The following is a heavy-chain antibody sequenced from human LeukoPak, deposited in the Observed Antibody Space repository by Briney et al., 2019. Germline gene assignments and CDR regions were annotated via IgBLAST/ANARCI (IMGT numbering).Heavy chain of an antibody. CDR2: IYYSGST. CDR3: ARQIGTYYFDY. D-gene: IGHD2/OR15-2a*01. J-gene: IGHJ4*02. V-gene: IGHV4-59*05. Sequence: AETLSLTCTVSGGSISSYYWSWIRQPAGKGLEWIGSIYYSGSTYYNPSLKSRVTISVDTSKNQFSLKLSSVTAADTAVYYCARQIGTYYFDYWGQGTLVTVSS. CDR1: GGSISSYY.